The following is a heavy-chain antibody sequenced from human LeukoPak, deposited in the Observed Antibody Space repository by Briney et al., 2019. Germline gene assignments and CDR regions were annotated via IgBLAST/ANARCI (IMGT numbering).Heavy chain of an antibody. CDR1: GGSISSYY. Sequence: SETLSLTCTVSGGSISSYYWNWIRQPPGKGLEWIGHIYYSGSTNYNPSLKSLVTISVDTSKNQSSLKLSSVTAADTAVYYCARNSSELYYYGTSGYQYYHYMDVWGKGTTVTVSS. D-gene: IGHD3-22*01. CDR2: IYYSGST. V-gene: IGHV4-59*01. CDR3: ARNSSELYYYGTSGYQYYHYMDV. J-gene: IGHJ6*03.